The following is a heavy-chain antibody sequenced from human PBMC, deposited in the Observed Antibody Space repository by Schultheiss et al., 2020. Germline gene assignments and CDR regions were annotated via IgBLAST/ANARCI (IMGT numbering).Heavy chain of an antibody. J-gene: IGHJ6*02. V-gene: IGHV3-30*04. Sequence: GGSLRLSCAASGFTFSSYAMHWVRQAPGKGLEWVAVISYDGSNKYYADSVKGRFTISRDNSKNTLYLQMDRLTAEDTAVYYCAKDRWASIYGMDVWGQGTTVTVSS. CDR1: GFTFSSYA. CDR2: ISYDGSNK. D-gene: IGHD1-26*01. CDR3: AKDRWASIYGMDV.